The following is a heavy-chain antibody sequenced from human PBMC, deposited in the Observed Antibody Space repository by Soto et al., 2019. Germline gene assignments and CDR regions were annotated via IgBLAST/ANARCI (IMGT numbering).Heavy chain of an antibody. V-gene: IGHV3-23*01. CDR2: ISGSGGST. D-gene: IGHD6-19*01. CDR1: GFTFSSYA. CDR3: AKGLGSSGWYKTETPDY. Sequence: GGSLRLSCAASGFTFSSYAMSWVRQAPGKGLEWVSAISGSGGSTYYADSVKGRFTISRDNSKNTLYLQMNSLRAEDTAVYYCAKGLGSSGWYKTETPDYWGQGTLVTVSS. J-gene: IGHJ4*02.